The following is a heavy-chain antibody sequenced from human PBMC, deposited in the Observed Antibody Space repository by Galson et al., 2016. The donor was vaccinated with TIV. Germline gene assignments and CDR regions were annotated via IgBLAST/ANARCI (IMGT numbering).Heavy chain of an antibody. V-gene: IGHV3-21*04. D-gene: IGHD4-17*01. Sequence: SLRLSCAASGFMFSKDHMHWVRQAPGKGLEWVACISGRGSYISYADSVKGRFTISRDNARNSLYLQMNSLTAEDTAMYYCTREDGNYVPVYDGFDIWGPGTMVTVSS. J-gene: IGHJ3*02. CDR1: GFMFSKDH. CDR3: TREDGNYVPVYDGFDI. CDR2: ISGRGSYI.